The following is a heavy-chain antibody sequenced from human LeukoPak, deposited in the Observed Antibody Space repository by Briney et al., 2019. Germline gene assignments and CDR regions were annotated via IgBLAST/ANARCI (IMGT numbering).Heavy chain of an antibody. Sequence: PSETLSLTCAVSGYSISGGYYWGWIRQPPGKGLEWIGSIYHSGSTYYNPSLKSRVTISVDTSKNQFSLKLSSVTAADTAVYYCARAPKGITMIVSPAFDIWGQGTMVTVSS. CDR1: GYSISGGYY. D-gene: IGHD3-22*01. CDR2: IYHSGST. CDR3: ARAPKGITMIVSPAFDI. J-gene: IGHJ3*02. V-gene: IGHV4-38-2*01.